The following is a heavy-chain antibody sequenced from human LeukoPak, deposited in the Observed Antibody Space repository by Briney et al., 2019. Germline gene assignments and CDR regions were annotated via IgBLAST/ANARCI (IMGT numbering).Heavy chain of an antibody. J-gene: IGHJ3*02. CDR1: GFTFSSYA. V-gene: IGHV3-23*01. D-gene: IGHD1-26*01. CDR3: AKDIGSNGSYWRGHAFDI. Sequence: PGGSLSLSCAASGFTFSSYAMSWVRQAPGKGLEWVSAITGSGGSTYSADSVKGRFTISRDNSKNTLYLQMNSLRAEDTGVYYCAKDIGSNGSYWRGHAFDIWGQGTMVTVS. CDR2: ITGSGGST.